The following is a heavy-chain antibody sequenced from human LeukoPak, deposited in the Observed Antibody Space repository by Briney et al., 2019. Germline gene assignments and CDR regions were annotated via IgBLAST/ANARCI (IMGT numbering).Heavy chain of an antibody. CDR1: GYTFTSYG. D-gene: IGHD2-21*02. CDR2: ISAYNGNT. Sequence: ASVKVSCKASGYTFTSYGISWVRQAPGQGLEWMGWISAYNGNTNYAQKFQGRVTLTRDVSTSTDYLELSSLRSEDTAVYYCARDNSVRDTAWWFDPWGQGTLVTVSS. V-gene: IGHV1-18*01. J-gene: IGHJ5*02. CDR3: ARDNSVRDTAWWFDP.